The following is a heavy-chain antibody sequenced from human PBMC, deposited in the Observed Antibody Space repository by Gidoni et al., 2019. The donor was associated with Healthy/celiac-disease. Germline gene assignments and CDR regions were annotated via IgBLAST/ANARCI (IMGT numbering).Heavy chain of an antibody. J-gene: IGHJ5*02. Sequence: QVQLVESGGGVVQPGRALRLSCAASGCTFSSYGMHWVRQAPGRGLEWVAVIWYDGSNKYYADSVKGRFTISRDNSKNTLYLQMNSLRAEDTAVYYCARADNGDTPYNWFDPWGQGTLVTVSS. CDR1: GCTFSSYG. D-gene: IGHD4-17*01. CDR2: IWYDGSNK. CDR3: ARADNGDTPYNWFDP. V-gene: IGHV3-33*01.